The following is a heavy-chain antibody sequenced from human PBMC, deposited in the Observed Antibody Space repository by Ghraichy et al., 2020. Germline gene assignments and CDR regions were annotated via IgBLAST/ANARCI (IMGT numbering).Heavy chain of an antibody. D-gene: IGHD2-2*03. CDR3: ARDRMDIIVVPADYYYYAMDV. V-gene: IGHV3-21*06. CDR2: ISSRSTYI. Sequence: GESLNISSAASGFTFSDYSVHWVRQAPGRGLEWVSSISSRSTYIYYADSVKGRFTISRDNAKNSLNLQMSSLRAEDTGVYYCARDRMDIIVVPADYYYYAMDVWGHGTTVTVSS. CDR1: GFTFSDYS. J-gene: IGHJ6*02.